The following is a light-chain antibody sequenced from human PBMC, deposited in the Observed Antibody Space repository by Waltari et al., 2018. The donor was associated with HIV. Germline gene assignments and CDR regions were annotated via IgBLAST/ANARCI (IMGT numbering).Light chain of an antibody. CDR1: SSNIGAGYD. CDR3: QSYDSSLSGWVV. Sequence: QSVLTQPPSVSGPPGQRVTTPCTGSSSNIGAGYDVHCYQQLPGTAPTLLIYGTNNRPSGVPDRFSGSKSGPSASLAITGLQAEDEAEYYCQSYDSSLSGWVVFGGGTKVTVL. J-gene: IGLJ2*01. V-gene: IGLV1-40*01. CDR2: GTN.